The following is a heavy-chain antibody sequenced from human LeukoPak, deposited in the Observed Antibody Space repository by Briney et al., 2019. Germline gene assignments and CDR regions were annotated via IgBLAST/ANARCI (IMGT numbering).Heavy chain of an antibody. D-gene: IGHD3-10*01. CDR2: IFHSGHS. V-gene: IGHV4-30-2*01. J-gene: IGHJ5*02. CDR3: ARELWFVNAPGSWLDP. CDR1: GDSISSGDYS. Sequence: PSETLSLTCAVSGDSISSGDYSWSWIRQTSGKGLEWIGYIFHSGHSYYNPSLKSRVTISVDRSKNQFSLRLTSVTAADTAIYYCARELWFVNAPGSWLDPWGQGTQVTVSS.